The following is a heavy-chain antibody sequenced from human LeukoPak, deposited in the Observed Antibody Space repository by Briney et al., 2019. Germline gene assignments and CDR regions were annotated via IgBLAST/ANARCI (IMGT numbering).Heavy chain of an antibody. CDR1: GXSISSYY. CDR2: IYYSGST. Sequence: SETLSLTCTVSGXSISSYYWSWIRQPPGKGLEWIGYIYYSGSTKYNPSLKSRVTISVDTSKNQFSPKLSSVTAADTAVYYCARDLTHYYGMDVWGQGTTVTVSS. J-gene: IGHJ6*02. CDR3: ARDLTHYYGMDV. V-gene: IGHV4-59*01.